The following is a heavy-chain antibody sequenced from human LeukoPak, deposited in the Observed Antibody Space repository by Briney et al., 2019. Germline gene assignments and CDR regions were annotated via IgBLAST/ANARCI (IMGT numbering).Heavy chain of an antibody. Sequence: VGALRLSCAASGVTFSSYWMHWVRDAPGKGLWWGSRIYSGGSSTSYADCVKGRFTLSRDHAKKQLYLQMNNLRDEEKAVYYCPKEGVSREYDFWSGYPDPWAQGTVVSVS. V-gene: IGHV3-74*01. CDR3: PKEGVSREYDFWSGYPDP. CDR2: IYSGGSST. J-gene: IGHJ5*02. D-gene: IGHD3-3*01. CDR1: GVTFSSYW.